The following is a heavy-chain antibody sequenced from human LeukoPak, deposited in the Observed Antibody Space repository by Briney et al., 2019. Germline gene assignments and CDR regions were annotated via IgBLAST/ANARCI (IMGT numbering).Heavy chain of an antibody. CDR3: ARGKLRDAFDI. CDR1: GFTFSSYS. D-gene: IGHD1-1*01. Sequence: GGSLRLSCAASGFTFSSYSMNWVRQAPGKGLEWVSYISSSSSTIYYADSVKGRFTISRDNAKNSLYLQMNSLRAEDTAVYYCARGKLRDAFDIWGQGTMVTVSS. V-gene: IGHV3-48*04. CDR2: ISSSSSTI. J-gene: IGHJ3*02.